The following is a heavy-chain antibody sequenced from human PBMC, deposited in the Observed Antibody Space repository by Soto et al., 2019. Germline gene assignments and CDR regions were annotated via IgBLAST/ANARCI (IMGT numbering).Heavy chain of an antibody. V-gene: IGHV3-7*01. J-gene: IGHJ4*02. D-gene: IGHD3-16*02. CDR2: IKQDGSEK. Sequence: EVQLVESGGGLVQPGGSLRLSCAASGFTFSSYWMSWVRQAPGKGLEWVANIKQDGSEKYYVDSVKGRFTISRDNAKNSLYLQMNSLRAEDTAVYYCARYQKEYDYIWGSYRANFDYWGQGTLVTVSS. CDR3: ARYQKEYDYIWGSYRANFDY. CDR1: GFTFSSYW.